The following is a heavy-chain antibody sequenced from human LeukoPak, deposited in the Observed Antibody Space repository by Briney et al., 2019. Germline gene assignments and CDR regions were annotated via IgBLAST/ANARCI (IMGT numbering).Heavy chain of an antibody. CDR1: GFTFSNYG. J-gene: IGHJ4*02. CDR2: ISYDGSNK. D-gene: IGHD2-2*01. CDR3: ASYCSSTSCYGSFDY. Sequence: GGSLRLSCAASGFTFSNYGMHWVRQAPGKGLEWVAVISYDGSNKYYADSVKGRFTISRDNSKNTLYLQMNSLRAEDTAVYYCASYCSSTSCYGSFDYWGQGTLVTVSS. V-gene: IGHV3-30*03.